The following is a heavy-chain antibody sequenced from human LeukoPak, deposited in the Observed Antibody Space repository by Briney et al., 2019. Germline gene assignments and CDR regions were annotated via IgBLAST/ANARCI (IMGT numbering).Heavy chain of an antibody. J-gene: IGHJ3*02. CDR1: GFTFSNYW. D-gene: IGHD3-9*01. CDR3: AREGPDIRFDAFDI. Sequence: PGGSLRLSCVASGFTFSNYWMNWVRQAPGKGLEWVANIKQDGSEKYYVDSVKGRFTISRDNAKNSLYLQMNSLRAEDTAVYYCAREGPDIRFDAFDIWGQGTMVTVSS. CDR2: IKQDGSEK. V-gene: IGHV3-7*01.